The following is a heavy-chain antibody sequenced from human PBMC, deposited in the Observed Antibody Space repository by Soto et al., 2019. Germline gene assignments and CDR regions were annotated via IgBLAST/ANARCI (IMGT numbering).Heavy chain of an antibody. J-gene: IGHJ6*02. Sequence: PGGSLRLSCAASEFTFSIYWMHWVRQAPGKGLEWVSRITSDGRNTVYADSVDGRFTISRDNAENTLYLQMSSLRAEDTAVYFCARDRFWRGLGYFGMDVWGQGTTVTVSS. D-gene: IGHD3-3*01. V-gene: IGHV3-74*01. CDR2: ITSDGRNT. CDR1: EFTFSIYW. CDR3: ARDRFWRGLGYFGMDV.